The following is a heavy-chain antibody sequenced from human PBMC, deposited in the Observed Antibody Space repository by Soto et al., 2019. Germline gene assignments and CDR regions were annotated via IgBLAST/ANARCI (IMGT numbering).Heavy chain of an antibody. CDR3: AKEGYSYTLFDY. J-gene: IGHJ4*02. Sequence: GGSLRLSCAASGFTFSSYGMHWVRQAPGKGLEWVAVISYDGSNKYYADSVKGRFTISRDNSKNTLYLQMNSLRAEDTAVYYCAKEGYSYTLFDYWGQGTLVTVSS. D-gene: IGHD5-18*01. V-gene: IGHV3-30*18. CDR1: GFTFSSYG. CDR2: ISYDGSNK.